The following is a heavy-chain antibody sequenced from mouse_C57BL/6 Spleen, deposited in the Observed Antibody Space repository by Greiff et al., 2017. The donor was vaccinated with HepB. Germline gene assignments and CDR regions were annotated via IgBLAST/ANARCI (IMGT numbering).Heavy chain of an antibody. D-gene: IGHD2-3*01. Sequence: VQLQQPGAELVKPGASVKLSCKASGYTFTSYWMHWVKQRPGRGLEWIGRIDPNSGGTKYNEKFKSKATLTVDKPSSTAYMQLSSLTSEDSAVYYCARNLLIYDGYYGYYAMDYWGQGTSVIVSS. CDR3: ARNLLIYDGYYGYYAMDY. CDR1: GYTFTSYW. V-gene: IGHV1-72*01. CDR2: IDPNSGGT. J-gene: IGHJ4*01.